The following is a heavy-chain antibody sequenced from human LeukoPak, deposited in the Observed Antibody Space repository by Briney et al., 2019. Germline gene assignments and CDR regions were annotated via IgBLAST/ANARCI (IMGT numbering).Heavy chain of an antibody. V-gene: IGHV1-69*05. D-gene: IGHD5-24*01. CDR3: ARDLTDRDGYNSNWFDP. J-gene: IGHJ5*02. Sequence: SVKVSCKASGGTFSSYGISWVRQAPGQGLEWMGRIIPIFGTANYAQKFQGRVTITTDESTSTAYMELSSLRSEDTAVYYCARDLTDRDGYNSNWFDPWGQGTLVTVSS. CDR1: GGTFSSYG. CDR2: IIPIFGTA.